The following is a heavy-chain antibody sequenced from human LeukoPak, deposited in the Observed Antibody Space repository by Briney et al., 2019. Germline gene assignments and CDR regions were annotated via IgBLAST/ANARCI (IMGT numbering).Heavy chain of an antibody. J-gene: IGHJ3*02. V-gene: IGHV3-30*18. D-gene: IGHD6-13*01. CDR2: ISYDGSKK. CDR1: GFTFSGCG. CDR3: AKDWHFSSSWSSESDVFDI. Sequence: GGSLRLSCAASGFTFSGCGMHRVRQAPGKGLEWVARISYDGSKKNYADSVKGRFTISRDNSKNTLYLQMNSLRAEETALYYCAKDWHFSSSWSSESDVFDIWGQGTMVTVPS.